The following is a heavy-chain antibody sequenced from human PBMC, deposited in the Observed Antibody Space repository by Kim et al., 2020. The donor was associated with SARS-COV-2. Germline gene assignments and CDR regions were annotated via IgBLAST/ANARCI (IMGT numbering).Heavy chain of an antibody. V-gene: IGHV3-73*01. CDR3: TRREQLVEFDP. D-gene: IGHD6-13*01. CDR2: T. Sequence: TAIARSVKGRFTTSSDDSKRTAYLQMNSLKIEDTAVYYCTRREQLVEFDPWGQGTLVTVSS. J-gene: IGHJ5*02.